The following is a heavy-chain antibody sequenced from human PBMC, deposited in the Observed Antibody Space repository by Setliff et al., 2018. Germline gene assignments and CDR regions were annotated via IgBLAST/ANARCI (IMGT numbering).Heavy chain of an antibody. CDR3: AKDIGPIVATIGFDY. D-gene: IGHD5-12*01. J-gene: IGHJ4*02. Sequence: SLRLSCAASGFTFDDYAMHWVRQAPGKGLEWVSGISWNSGSIGYADSVKGRFTISRDNAKNSLYLQMNSLRAEDTALYYCAKDIGPIVATIGFDYWGQGTLVTVSS. CDR2: ISWNSGSI. CDR1: GFTFDDYA. V-gene: IGHV3-9*01.